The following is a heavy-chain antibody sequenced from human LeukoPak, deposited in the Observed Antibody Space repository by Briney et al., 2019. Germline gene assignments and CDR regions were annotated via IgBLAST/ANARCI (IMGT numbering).Heavy chain of an antibody. J-gene: IGHJ5*02. CDR2: ISTSTGSP. CDR1: GYTYTAYA. V-gene: IGHV7-4-1*02. D-gene: IGHD3-9*01. Sequence: ASVKLSCRSSGYTYTAYALNWVRQAPGRGLGWMGWISTSTGSPTYGQGFTGRFVFSLDTSLNTAYLEINFLKAEDTAVYYCARDETSLNILTGRFDPWGQGTLVTVSS. CDR3: ARDETSLNILTGRFDP.